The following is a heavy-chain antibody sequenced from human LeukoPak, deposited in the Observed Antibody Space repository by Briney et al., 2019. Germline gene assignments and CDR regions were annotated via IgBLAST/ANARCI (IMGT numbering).Heavy chain of an antibody. CDR3: ARDAVELDYGDYGWFDP. D-gene: IGHD4-17*01. V-gene: IGHV4-59*01. CDR1: GGSISSYY. J-gene: IGHJ5*02. CDR2: IYYSGST. Sequence: PSETLSLTCTVSGGSISSYYWSWIRQPPGKGLEWIGYIYYSGSTNYNPSLKSRVTISVDTSKNQFSLKLSSVTAADTAVYYCARDAVELDYGDYGWFDPWGQGTLVTVSS.